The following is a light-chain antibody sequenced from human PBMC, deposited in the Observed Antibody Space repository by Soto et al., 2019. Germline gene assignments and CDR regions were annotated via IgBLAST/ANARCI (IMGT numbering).Light chain of an antibody. CDR2: DVS. V-gene: IGLV2-8*01. Sequence: QSALTQPPSASESRGQSVTSSCTGTSSDVGGYNYVSWYQQHPGKAPKLIIYDVSQRPSGVPHRFSGSKSGNTASLTVSGLQVDDEADYYCSSYAGSNNRYVFGSGTNLTVL. CDR1: SSDVGGYNY. J-gene: IGLJ1*01. CDR3: SSYAGSNNRYV.